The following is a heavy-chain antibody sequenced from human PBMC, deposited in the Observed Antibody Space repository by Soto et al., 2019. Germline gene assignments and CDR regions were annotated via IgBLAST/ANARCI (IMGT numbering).Heavy chain of an antibody. CDR3: AKSQSGVSNYYYGMDV. Sequence: GGSLRLSCAASGFTCSSYGMHWVRQAPGKGLEWVAVISYDGSNKYYADSVKGRFTISRDNSKNTLYLQMNSLRAEDTAVYYCAKSQSGVSNYYYGMDVWGQGTTVTVSS. V-gene: IGHV3-30*18. CDR2: ISYDGSNK. D-gene: IGHD2-15*01. CDR1: GFTCSSYG. J-gene: IGHJ6*02.